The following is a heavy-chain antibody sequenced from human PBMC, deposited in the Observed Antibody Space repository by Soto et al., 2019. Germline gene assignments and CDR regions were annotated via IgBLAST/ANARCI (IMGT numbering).Heavy chain of an antibody. V-gene: IGHV1-46*03. Sequence: QVQLVQSGAEVKKPGASVKVSCKASGYTFTSYYMHWVRQAPGQGLEWMGIINPSGGSTSYAQKFQGRVTMTRDTSTSTVYMELSSLRSEDTAVYYCARGGPGVVVAATPYFDYWGKGTLVTVSS. D-gene: IGHD2-15*01. CDR1: GYTFTSYY. CDR3: ARGGPGVVVAATPYFDY. J-gene: IGHJ4*02. CDR2: INPSGGST.